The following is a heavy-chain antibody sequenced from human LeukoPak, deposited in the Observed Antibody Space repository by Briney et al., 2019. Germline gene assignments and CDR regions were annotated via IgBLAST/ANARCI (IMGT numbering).Heavy chain of an antibody. D-gene: IGHD3-22*01. Sequence: GGTLRLSCAASGFTFNSYSMSWVGQAPGKGREGVADIKEDGSENYSADSVKGPFTTSRDNAKNSLYLQMHSLRAEETAAYYCARVRGNYYDSSAYYHELVFLFDHWGQGTLVTVSS. J-gene: IGHJ4*02. CDR2: IKEDGSEN. CDR3: ARVRGNYYDSSAYYHELVFLFDH. V-gene: IGHV3-7*01. CDR1: GFTFNSYS.